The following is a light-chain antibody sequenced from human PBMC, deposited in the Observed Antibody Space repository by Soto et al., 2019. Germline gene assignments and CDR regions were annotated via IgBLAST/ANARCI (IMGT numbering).Light chain of an antibody. CDR1: QSVSSSY. J-gene: IGKJ1*01. CDR2: GAS. Sequence: EIVLTHSPGTLSLSPGERATLSCRASQSVSSSYLAWYQQKPGQAPRLLIYGASSRATGIPDRFSGSGSGTDFTLTISRLEPEDFAVYYCQQYGRSPGWTFGQGTKVDIK. CDR3: QQYGRSPGWT. V-gene: IGKV3-20*01.